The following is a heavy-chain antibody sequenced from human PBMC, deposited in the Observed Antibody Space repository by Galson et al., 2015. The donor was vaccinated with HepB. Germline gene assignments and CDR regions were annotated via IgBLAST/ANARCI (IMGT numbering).Heavy chain of an antibody. CDR2: ISAYNGNT. J-gene: IGHJ6*02. Sequence: SVKVSCKASGYTFTSYGISWVRQAPGQGLEWMGWISAYNGNTNYAQKLQGRVTMTTDTSTSTAYMELRSLRSDDTAVYYCARDLSNYYDSSGYYYKFYYYYGMDVWGQGTTVTVSS. CDR1: GYTFTSYG. V-gene: IGHV1-18*04. D-gene: IGHD3-22*01. CDR3: ARDLSNYYDSSGYYYKFYYYYGMDV.